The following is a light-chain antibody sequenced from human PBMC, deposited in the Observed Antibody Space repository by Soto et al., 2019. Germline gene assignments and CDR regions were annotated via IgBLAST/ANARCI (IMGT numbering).Light chain of an antibody. J-gene: IGLJ2*01. V-gene: IGLV3-21*02. CDR3: QVWHSTNVRV. CDR1: NIGAKG. Sequence: SYELTQPTSVSVAPGQTARITCGGNNIGAKGVHWYQQKKPGQAPVLVVFDDRARPSAIPERFSGSNSGNTATLTISRVEAGDEADYYCQVWHSTNVRVFGGGTKLTVL. CDR2: DDR.